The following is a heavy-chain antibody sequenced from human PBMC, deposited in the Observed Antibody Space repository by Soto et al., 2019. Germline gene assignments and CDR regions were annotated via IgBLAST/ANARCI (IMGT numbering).Heavy chain of an antibody. CDR3: ARAGTVTTLRFAEV. D-gene: IGHD4-17*01. CDR2: IYYSGST. J-gene: IGHJ6*02. V-gene: IGHV4-59*11. CDR1: DGHIINHY. Sequence: SEPQSVPWTVSDGHIINHYWSWIRQHPGKGLEWIGYIYYSGSTYYNPSLKSRLTISIDTSKNQFSLKLSSVTAADTAVYYCARAGTVTTLRFAEVWVQGTTVIGS.